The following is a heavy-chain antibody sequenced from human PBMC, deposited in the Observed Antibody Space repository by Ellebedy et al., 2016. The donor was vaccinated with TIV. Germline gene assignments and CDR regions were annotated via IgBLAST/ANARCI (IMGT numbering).Heavy chain of an antibody. CDR1: GFTFSYYS. D-gene: IGHD6-13*01. Sequence: GESLKISCAASGFTFSYYSMHWVRQAPGKGLEWVAVISHDGSNKYHAESVKGRFTISRDDSKNTLYLQMNTLRTEDTALYFCAGGSSSRGYFDSWGQGTLVTVSS. CDR2: ISHDGSNK. J-gene: IGHJ4*02. CDR3: AGGSSSRGYFDS. V-gene: IGHV3-30-3*01.